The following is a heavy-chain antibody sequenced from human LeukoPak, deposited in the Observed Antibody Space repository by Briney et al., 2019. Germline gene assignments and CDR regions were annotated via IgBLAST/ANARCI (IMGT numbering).Heavy chain of an antibody. Sequence: SETLSLTCAVYGGSFSGYYWSWIRQPPGKGLEWIGEINHSGSTNYNPSLKSRVTISVDTSKNQFSLKLSSVTAADTAVYYCARALPGRITMVRGVIYYFDYWGQGTLVTVSS. V-gene: IGHV4-34*01. CDR2: INHSGST. CDR1: GGSFSGYY. CDR3: ARALPGRITMVRGVIYYFDY. J-gene: IGHJ4*02. D-gene: IGHD3-10*01.